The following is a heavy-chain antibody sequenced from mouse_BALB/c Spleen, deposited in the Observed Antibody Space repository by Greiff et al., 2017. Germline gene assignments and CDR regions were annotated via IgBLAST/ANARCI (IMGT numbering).Heavy chain of an antibody. CDR2: IWSGGST. CDR3: ARVYYGYAMDY. V-gene: IGHV2-2*02. Sequence: VKLQESGPGLVQPSQSLSITCTVSGFSLTSYGVHWVRQSPGKGLEWLGVIWSGGSTDYNAAFISRLSISKDNSKSQVFFKMNSLQANDTAIYYCARVYYGYAMDYWGQGTSVTVSS. D-gene: IGHD1-1*01. CDR1: GFSLTSYG. J-gene: IGHJ4*01.